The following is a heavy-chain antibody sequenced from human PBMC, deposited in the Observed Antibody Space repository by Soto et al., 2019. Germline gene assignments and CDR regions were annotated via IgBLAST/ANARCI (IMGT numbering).Heavy chain of an antibody. J-gene: IGHJ6*02. V-gene: IGHV1-18*01. CDR1: GYTFISYG. D-gene: IGHD2-8*01. Sequence: QVQLVQSGAEVRKPGASVKVSCKASGYTFISYGVSWVRQAPGQGLEWMGWINTYNGNTNYAQRLQGRVTMTTHISTSTAYMELRSLRSDDTAVYYWARSYDDYYGMDVWGQVTTLTVSS. CDR2: INTYNGNT. CDR3: ARSYDDYYGMDV.